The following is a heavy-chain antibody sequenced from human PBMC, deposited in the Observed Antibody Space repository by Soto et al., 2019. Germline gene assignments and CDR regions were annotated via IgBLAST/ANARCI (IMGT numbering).Heavy chain of an antibody. Sequence: SETLSLTCTVSGGSISSSSYYWGWIRQPPGKGLEWIGSIYYSGSTYYNPSLKSRVTISVDTSKNQFSLKLSSVTAADTAVYYCARGRWFGELLGFDYWGQGTLVTVSS. CDR2: IYYSGST. V-gene: IGHV4-39*01. CDR3: ARGRWFGELLGFDY. D-gene: IGHD3-10*01. CDR1: GGSISSSSYY. J-gene: IGHJ4*02.